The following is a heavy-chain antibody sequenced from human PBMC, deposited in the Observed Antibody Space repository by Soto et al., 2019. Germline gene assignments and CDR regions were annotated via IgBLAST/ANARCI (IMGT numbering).Heavy chain of an antibody. V-gene: IGHV1-18*01. D-gene: IGHD2-15*01. J-gene: IGHJ6*02. Sequence: QVQLVQSGAEVNNPGPSVQVSCKASGYTFTRYGIGWARPAPGQGLEWMGWITTYNGSTNHAQNVQGRVTLTTDTSTSTAYMGSKSLRSNDTAICHCAMVGVNVTPSPQDGWGQVTTGIVSS. CDR2: ITTYNGST. CDR1: GYTFTRYG. CDR3: AMVGVNVTPSPQDG.